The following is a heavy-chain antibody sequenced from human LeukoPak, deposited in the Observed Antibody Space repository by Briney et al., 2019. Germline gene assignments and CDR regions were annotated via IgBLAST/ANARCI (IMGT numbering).Heavy chain of an antibody. CDR3: ARGIQYYFDY. CDR1: GGSFSSYY. CDR2: IYNSGTT. Sequence: SETLSLTCTVSGGSFSSYYWTWIRQPAGKGLEWIGRIYNSGTTNYSPSLKSRVTMSVDTSKNQFSLKLSSVTAADTAVYYCARGIQYYFDYWGQGTLVTVSS. V-gene: IGHV4-4*07. J-gene: IGHJ4*02. D-gene: IGHD4-11*01.